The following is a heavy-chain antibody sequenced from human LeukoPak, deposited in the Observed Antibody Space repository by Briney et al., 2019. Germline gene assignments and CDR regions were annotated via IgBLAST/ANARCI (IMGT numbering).Heavy chain of an antibody. J-gene: IGHJ4*02. CDR1: GFTFSSYG. Sequence: GGSLRHSCAASGFTFSSYGMSWVRQAPGKGLEWVSGISGSGGSTYYADSVKGRFTISRDNSKNTLYLQMNSLGAEDTAVYYCAKALYSSSWYGLYWGQGTLVTVSS. CDR3: AKALYSSSWYGLY. D-gene: IGHD6-13*01. CDR2: ISGSGGST. V-gene: IGHV3-23*01.